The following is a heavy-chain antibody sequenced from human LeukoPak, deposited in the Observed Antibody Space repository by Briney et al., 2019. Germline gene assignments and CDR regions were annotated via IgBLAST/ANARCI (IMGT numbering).Heavy chain of an antibody. D-gene: IGHD6-13*01. V-gene: IGHV4-39*01. CDR1: GGSISSSSYY. CDR2: IYYSGST. J-gene: IGHJ4*02. Sequence: PETLWLTSTVSGGSISSSSYYWGWIRHLPGKRLEWIGSIYYSGSTYYITSLKSRVTISVDTSKNQFSLKLSSETAADTAVYYCARFGRAAAGHGEFEYWGQGTLVTVSS. CDR3: ARFGRAAAGHGEFEY.